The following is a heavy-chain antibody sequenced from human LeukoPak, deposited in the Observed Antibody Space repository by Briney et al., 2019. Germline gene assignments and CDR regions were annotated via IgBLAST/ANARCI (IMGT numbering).Heavy chain of an antibody. CDR1: GFTFSSYG. CDR3: AKARNRNDDLLDY. V-gene: IGHV3-23*01. CDR2: VSGSGGST. Sequence: QPGGSLRLSCAASGFTFSSYGMSWVRQAPGKGLEWVSGVSGSGGSTYYADAVKGRFTISRDNSKNTLFLHLNSLRAEDTAVYYCAKARNRNDDLLDYWGQGTLVTVAS. J-gene: IGHJ4*02. D-gene: IGHD1-1*01.